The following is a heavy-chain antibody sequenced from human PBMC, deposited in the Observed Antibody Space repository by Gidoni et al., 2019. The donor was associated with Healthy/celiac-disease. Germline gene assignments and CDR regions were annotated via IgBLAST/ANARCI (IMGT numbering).Heavy chain of an antibody. CDR1: GYTFTSSY. V-gene: IGHV1-46*01. CDR3: AREIDYVWGSYRYTGFDY. J-gene: IGHJ4*02. Sequence: QVQLLQSGAEVKQPGASLKVSCQASGYTFTSSYLHWVRQAPGQGLEWMGIINPSGGSTSYAQKFQGRVNMTRDTSTSTVYMELSSLRSEDTAVYYCAREIDYVWGSYRYTGFDYWGQGTLVTVSS. CDR2: INPSGGST. D-gene: IGHD3-16*02.